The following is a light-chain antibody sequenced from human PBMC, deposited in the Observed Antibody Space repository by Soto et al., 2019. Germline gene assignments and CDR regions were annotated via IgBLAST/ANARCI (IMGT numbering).Light chain of an antibody. Sequence: SYELTQPLSVSVALGQTARITCGGNNIGSRNVHWYQQKPGQAPVLVIYRDSNRPFGIPERFSGSNSGNTATLTISRAQAGDEADYYCQVWDSSTARMFGGGTKLTVL. CDR1: NIGSRN. V-gene: IGLV3-9*01. CDR2: RDS. J-gene: IGLJ3*02. CDR3: QVWDSSTARM.